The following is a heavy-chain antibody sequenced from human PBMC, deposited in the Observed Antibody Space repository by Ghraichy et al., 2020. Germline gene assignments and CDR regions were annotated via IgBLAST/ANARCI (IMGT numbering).Heavy chain of an antibody. CDR1: GGSISSSSYY. CDR2: IYYSGST. V-gene: IGHV4-39*01. Sequence: SETLSLTCTVSGGSISSSSYYWGWIRQPPGKGLEWIGSIYYSGSTYYNPSLKSRVTISVDTSKNQFSLKLSSVTAADTAVYYCARHVGGLMGIIKTPYYFDYWGQGTLVTVSS. CDR3: ARHVGGLMGIIKTPYYFDY. D-gene: IGHD3-10*01. J-gene: IGHJ4*02.